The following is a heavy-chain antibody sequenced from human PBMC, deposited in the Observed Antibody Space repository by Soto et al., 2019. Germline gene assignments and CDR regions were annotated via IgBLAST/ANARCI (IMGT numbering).Heavy chain of an antibody. Sequence: GGSLRLSCAASGFTFSSYAMHWVRQAPGKGLEWVAVISYDGSNKYYADSVKGRFTISRDNSKNTLYLQMNSLRAEDTAVYYCARDHRLVVAATLDYWGQGTLVTVSS. D-gene: IGHD2-15*01. CDR2: ISYDGSNK. J-gene: IGHJ4*02. CDR3: ARDHRLVVAATLDY. CDR1: GFTFSSYA. V-gene: IGHV3-30-3*01.